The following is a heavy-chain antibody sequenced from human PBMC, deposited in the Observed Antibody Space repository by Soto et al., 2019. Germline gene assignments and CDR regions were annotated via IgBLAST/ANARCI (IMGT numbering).Heavy chain of an antibody. J-gene: IGHJ6*02. Sequence: QVQLVQSGAEVKKPGSSVKVSCKASGGTFSSYTISWVRQAPGQGLEWMGRIIPILGIANYAQKFQGRVTITADKFTSTAYMELSSLRSEATAVDYCAREGYCSGDSCYGMDVWGQGTTVTVSS. CDR3: AREGYCSGDSCYGMDV. V-gene: IGHV1-69*08. D-gene: IGHD2-15*01. CDR1: GGTFSSYT. CDR2: IIPILGIA.